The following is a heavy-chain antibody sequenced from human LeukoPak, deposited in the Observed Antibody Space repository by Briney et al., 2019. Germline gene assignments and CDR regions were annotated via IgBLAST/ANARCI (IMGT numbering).Heavy chain of an antibody. Sequence: PGGSLRLSCAASGFTFSSYGMHWVRQAPGKGLEWVAFIRYDGSNKYYADSVKGRFTISRDNSKNTLYLQMNSLRAEDTAVYYCATTFDWLLEFDYWGQGTLVTVSS. CDR2: IRYDGSNK. V-gene: IGHV3-30*02. D-gene: IGHD3-9*01. CDR3: ATTFDWLLEFDY. CDR1: GFTFSSYG. J-gene: IGHJ4*02.